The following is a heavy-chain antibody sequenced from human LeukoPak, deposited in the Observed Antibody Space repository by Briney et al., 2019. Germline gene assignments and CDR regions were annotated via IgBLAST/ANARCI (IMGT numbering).Heavy chain of an antibody. D-gene: IGHD3-22*01. V-gene: IGHV1-18*01. Sequence: ASVKVSCKASGYTFTSYGISWVRQAPGQGLEWMRWISAYNGNTNYAQKLQGRVTMTTDTSTSTAYMELRSLRSDDTAVYYCASGYYDSSGYYPEYFQHWGQGTLVTVSS. CDR1: GYTFTSYG. CDR2: ISAYNGNT. CDR3: ASGYYDSSGYYPEYFQH. J-gene: IGHJ1*01.